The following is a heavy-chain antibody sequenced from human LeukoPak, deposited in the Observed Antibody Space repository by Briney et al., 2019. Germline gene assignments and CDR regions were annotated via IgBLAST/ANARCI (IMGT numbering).Heavy chain of an antibody. Sequence: GGSLRLSCAASGFTFSSYSMNWVRQAPGKGLEWVSSISSSSSYIYYADSVKGRFTISRDNAKNSLYLQMNSLRAEDTAVYYCARVGDRPYYDILTGYYSNWGQGTQVTVSS. CDR2: ISSSSSYI. V-gene: IGHV3-21*01. J-gene: IGHJ4*02. CDR1: GFTFSSYS. CDR3: ARVGDRPYYDILTGYYSN. D-gene: IGHD3-9*01.